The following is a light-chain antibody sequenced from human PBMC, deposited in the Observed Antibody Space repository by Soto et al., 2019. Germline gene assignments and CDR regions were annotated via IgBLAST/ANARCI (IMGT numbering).Light chain of an antibody. CDR1: SSNIGSNT. CDR3: AAWDDSLNGVV. J-gene: IGLJ2*01. CDR2: SIH. Sequence: QSVLTQPPTASGAPGQRVTISCSGTSSNIGSNTVNWYQQLPGTAPKLLIYSIHQRPSGVPDRFSASKSATSASLAISGLQSEDEADYYCAAWDDSLNGVVFGGGTKVTVL. V-gene: IGLV1-44*01.